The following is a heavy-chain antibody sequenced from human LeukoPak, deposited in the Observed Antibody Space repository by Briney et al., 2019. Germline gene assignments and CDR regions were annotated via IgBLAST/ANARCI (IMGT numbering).Heavy chain of an antibody. V-gene: IGHV4-39*01. J-gene: IGHJ4*02. D-gene: IGHD3-16*01. CDR2: IYYSGST. Sequence: SETLSLTCTVSGGSISSSSYYWGWIRQPPGKGLEWIGSIYYSGSTYYNPSLKSRVTISVDTSKNQFSLKLSSVTAADTAVYYCARLLGELGDYWGQGTLVTVSS. CDR3: ARLLGELGDY. CDR1: GGSISSSSYY.